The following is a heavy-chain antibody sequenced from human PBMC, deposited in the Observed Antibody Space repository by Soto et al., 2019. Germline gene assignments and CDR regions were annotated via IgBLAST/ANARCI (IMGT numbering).Heavy chain of an antibody. Sequence: EVQLLESGGGLVQPGGSLRLSCAASGFTFSSNAMTWVRQAPVKGLEWVSTITGSGDDAWYADSVRGRFTISRDNSKNTLYLQMNSLRAEDSAVYYCASDGAAVPALWYYYLDVWGRGTTVTVSS. V-gene: IGHV3-23*01. CDR2: ITGSGDDA. D-gene: IGHD6-25*01. CDR3: ASDGAAVPALWYYYLDV. CDR1: GFTFSSNA. J-gene: IGHJ6*03.